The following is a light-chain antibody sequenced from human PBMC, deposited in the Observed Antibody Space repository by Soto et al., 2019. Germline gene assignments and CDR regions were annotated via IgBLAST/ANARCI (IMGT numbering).Light chain of an antibody. J-gene: IGLJ2*01. V-gene: IGLV2-11*01. CDR3: CSYAGTYAV. CDR1: SSDVGGYNY. CDR2: DVS. Sequence: QSALTQPRSVSGSPGQSVAISCIGTSSDVGGYNYVSWYQQHPGKAPKLMIYDVSGRPSGVPDRFSGSKSGNTASLTISGLQAEDEADYYCCSYAGTYAVFGGGTKLAVL.